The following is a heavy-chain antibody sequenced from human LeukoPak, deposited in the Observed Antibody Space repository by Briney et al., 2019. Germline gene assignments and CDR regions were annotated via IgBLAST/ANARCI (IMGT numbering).Heavy chain of an antibody. Sequence: SETLSLTCAVYGGSFSGYYWSWIRQPPGKGLEWIGEINHSGSTNYNPSLKSRVTISVDTSKNQFSLKLSSVTAADTAVYYCARRLMVRGVITSRPYYYYYMDVWGKGTTVTISS. CDR3: ARRLMVRGVITSRPYYYYYMDV. CDR1: GGSFSGYY. D-gene: IGHD3-10*01. V-gene: IGHV4-34*01. J-gene: IGHJ6*03. CDR2: INHSGST.